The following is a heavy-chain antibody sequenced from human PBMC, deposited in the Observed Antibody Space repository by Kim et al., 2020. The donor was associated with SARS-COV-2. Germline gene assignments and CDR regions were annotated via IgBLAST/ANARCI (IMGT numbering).Heavy chain of an antibody. CDR2: IKPDGSET. V-gene: IGHV3-7*01. D-gene: IGHD3-3*01. J-gene: IGHJ5*01. CDR1: GFTLSNYW. Sequence: GGSLRLSCVGSGFTLSNYWMSWVRQAPGKGLEWVANIKPDGSETWYVDSGKGRFIISRDNARNSVSLHMNSLGVEDSAVYYCASESDSAPSWCRFYSWG. CDR3: ASESDSAPSWCRFYS.